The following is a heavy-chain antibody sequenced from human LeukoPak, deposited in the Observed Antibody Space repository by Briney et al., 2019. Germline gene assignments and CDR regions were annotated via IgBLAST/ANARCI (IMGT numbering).Heavy chain of an antibody. CDR3: ARAGRWDTSIDY. J-gene: IGHJ4*02. V-gene: IGHV3-7*04. CDR1: GFIFNNYW. CDR2: IKQDGSEK. Sequence: GGPLRLSCAASGFIFNNYWMTWARQAPGKGLEWVAHIKQDGSEKNYVDSVKGRFTISRDNAKNSLYLQMNSLRAEDSAVYYCARAGRWDTSIDYWGQGTLVTVSS. D-gene: IGHD3-10*01.